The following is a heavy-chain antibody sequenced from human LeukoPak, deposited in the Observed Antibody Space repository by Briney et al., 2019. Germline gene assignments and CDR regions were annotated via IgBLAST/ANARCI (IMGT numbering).Heavy chain of an antibody. D-gene: IGHD6-6*01. CDR3: ARGSSSWPYYYNLDV. CDR1: GFTFTSYY. J-gene: IGHJ6*02. CDR2: ISSSGGHI. V-gene: IGHV3-21*01. Sequence: GGSLRLSWAASGFTFTSYYMNWVRQAPGKGLEWVASISSSGGHIYYADSVKGRFTISRDNAKNSLYLQMNSPRAEDTAVYYCARGSSSWPYYYNLDVWGQGTTVTVS.